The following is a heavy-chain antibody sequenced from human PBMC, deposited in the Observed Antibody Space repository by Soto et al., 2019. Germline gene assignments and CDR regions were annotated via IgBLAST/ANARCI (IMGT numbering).Heavy chain of an antibody. V-gene: IGHV3-23*01. J-gene: IGHJ3*02. CDR3: AKDRYVVVVSAAIGPRGAGSPRDDDAFDI. CDR2: ISGSGGST. Sequence: QTGGSLRLSCAASGFTFSSYAMSWVRQAPGKGLDWVSAISGSGGSTYYADSVKGRFTISRDNSKNTLYLQMNSLRAEDTAVYYCAKDRYVVVVSAAIGPRGAGSPRDDDAFDIWGQGTMVTV. D-gene: IGHD2-2*02. CDR1: GFTFSSYA.